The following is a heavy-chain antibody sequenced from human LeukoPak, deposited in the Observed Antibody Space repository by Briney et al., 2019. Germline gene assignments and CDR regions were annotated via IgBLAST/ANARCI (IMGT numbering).Heavy chain of an antibody. Sequence: SETLSLTCTVSGGSISSYYWSWIRQPPGKGLEWIGYIYYSGSTNYNPSLKSRVTISVDTSKNQFSLKLSSVTAADTAVYYCARVDGEYDILTGSRSYYFDYWGQGTLVTVSS. CDR1: GGSISSYY. CDR2: IYYSGST. J-gene: IGHJ4*02. CDR3: ARVDGEYDILTGSRSYYFDY. V-gene: IGHV4-59*01. D-gene: IGHD3-9*01.